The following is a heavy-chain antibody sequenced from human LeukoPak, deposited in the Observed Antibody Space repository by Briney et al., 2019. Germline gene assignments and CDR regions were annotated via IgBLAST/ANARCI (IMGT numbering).Heavy chain of an antibody. CDR3: ASWPGGWYGEDS. CDR1: GGTFSSYA. J-gene: IGHJ4*02. CDR2: IIPIFGTA. D-gene: IGHD6-19*01. V-gene: IGHV1-69*05. Sequence: SVKVSCKASGGTFSSYAISWVRQAPGQGLEWMGGIIPIFGTANYAQKFQGRVTITTDESTSTAYMELSSLRSEDTAVYYCASWPGGWYGEDSWGQGTLVTVSS.